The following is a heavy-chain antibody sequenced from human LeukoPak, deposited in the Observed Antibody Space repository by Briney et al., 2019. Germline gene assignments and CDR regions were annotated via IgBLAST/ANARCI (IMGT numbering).Heavy chain of an antibody. J-gene: IGHJ3*02. CDR3: ARDRAVPGAFDI. D-gene: IGHD6-6*01. Sequence: ASVKVSCKASGYTFTSYGISWVRQAPGQGLEWMGWISAYNGNTNNAQKLQGRVTMTTDTSTSTAYMELRSLRSDDTAVYYCARDRAVPGAFDIWGQGTMVTVSS. V-gene: IGHV1-18*01. CDR2: ISAYNGNT. CDR1: GYTFTSYG.